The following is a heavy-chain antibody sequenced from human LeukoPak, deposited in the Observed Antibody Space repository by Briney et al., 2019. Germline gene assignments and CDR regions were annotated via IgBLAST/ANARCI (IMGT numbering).Heavy chain of an antibody. V-gene: IGHV3-64*01. J-gene: IGHJ4*02. D-gene: IGHD3-22*01. CDR3: ARSSGYGYYFDY. CDR2: ISSNGDTT. Sequence: PGGSLRLSCAASGFTFSSDAMHWVRQAPGKGLEYVSAISSNGDTTHYGNSVKGRFTISRDNSKNTLYLQMGSLRAEDMAVYFCARSSGYGYYFDYWGQGTLVTVSS. CDR1: GFTFSSDA.